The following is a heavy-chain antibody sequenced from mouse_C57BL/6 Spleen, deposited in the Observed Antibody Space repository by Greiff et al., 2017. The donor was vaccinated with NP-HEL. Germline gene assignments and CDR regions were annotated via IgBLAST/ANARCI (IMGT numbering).Heavy chain of an antibody. D-gene: IGHD2-5*01. J-gene: IGHJ3*01. CDR3: IYSNYGAWFAY. Sequence: VQLKQSGAELVRPGASVKLSCTASGFNIKDYYMHWVKQRPEQGLEWIGRIDPEDGDTEYAPKFQGKATMTADTSSNTAYLQLSSLTSEDTAVYYCIYSNYGAWFAYWGQGTLVTVSA. V-gene: IGHV14-1*01. CDR1: GFNIKDYY. CDR2: IDPEDGDT.